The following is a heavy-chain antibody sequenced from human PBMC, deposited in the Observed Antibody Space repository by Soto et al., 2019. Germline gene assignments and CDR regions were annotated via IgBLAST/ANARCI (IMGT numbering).Heavy chain of an antibody. D-gene: IGHD3-10*01. CDR3: ARDVFYYGSGSYYGPFDY. V-gene: IGHV3-30-3*01. J-gene: IGHJ4*02. CDR1: GFTFSSYA. Sequence: PGASLRPSFAASGFTFSSYALHWVRQAPCTVLEWVAVISYDGSNKYYADSVKGRFTISRDNSKNTLYLQMNSLRAEDTAVYYCARDVFYYGSGSYYGPFDYWGQGTLVTVT. CDR2: ISYDGSNK.